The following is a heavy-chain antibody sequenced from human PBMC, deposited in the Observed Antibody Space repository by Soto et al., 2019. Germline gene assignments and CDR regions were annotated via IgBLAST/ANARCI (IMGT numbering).Heavy chain of an antibody. D-gene: IGHD3-22*01. CDR1: GFTFSSYA. CDR2: ISYDGSNK. V-gene: IGHV3-30-3*01. CDR3: ARDRPNYYDSSGHIYGMDV. Sequence: LRLSCAASGFTFSSYAMHWVRQAPGKGLEWVAVISYDGSNKYYADSVKGRFTISRDNSKNTLYLQMNSLRAEDTAVYYCARDRPNYYDSSGHIYGMDVWGQGTTVTVSS. J-gene: IGHJ6*02.